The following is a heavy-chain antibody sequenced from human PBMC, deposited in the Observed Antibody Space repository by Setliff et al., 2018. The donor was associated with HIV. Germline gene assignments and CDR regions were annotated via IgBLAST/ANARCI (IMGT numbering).Heavy chain of an antibody. J-gene: IGHJ4*02. D-gene: IGHD3-3*01. CDR3: TRFSGWSEDY. CDR1: GFIFANAH. V-gene: IGHV3-15*01. CDR2: IKSQTDGGTI. Sequence: PGGSLRLSCTASGFIFANAHMDWVRQAPGKGLEWVARIKSQTDGGTIDYAAPVKDGFTTTRDDSKSTLYLQMNSLKTDDTAVYYCTRFSGWSEDYWDQGTLVTVSS.